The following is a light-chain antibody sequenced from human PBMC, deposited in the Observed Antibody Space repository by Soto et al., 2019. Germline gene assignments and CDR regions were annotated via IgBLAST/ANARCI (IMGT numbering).Light chain of an antibody. V-gene: IGKV3-20*01. J-gene: IGKJ2*01. CDR1: QSVSSSY. Sequence: EIVLTQSPGTLSLSPGERATLSCRASQSVSSSYLAWYQQKPGQAPRLHIYGASSRATGIPDRFSGSGSGTDFSLTISRLEPEDFAVYYCQQYGSSPYTCGQGTKLEIK. CDR2: GAS. CDR3: QQYGSSPYT.